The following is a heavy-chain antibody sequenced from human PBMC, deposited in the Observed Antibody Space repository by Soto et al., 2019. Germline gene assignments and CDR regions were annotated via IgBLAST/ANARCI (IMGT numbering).Heavy chain of an antibody. Sequence: SETLSLTCTVSGGSISSYYWSWIRQPPGKGLEWIGYIYYSGSTNYNPSLKSRVTISVDTSKNQFSLKLSSVTAADTAVYYCARGCSSTICYNPNWFDPWGQGTLVTVSS. D-gene: IGHD2-2*02. CDR1: GGSISSYY. CDR3: ARGCSSTICYNPNWFDP. J-gene: IGHJ5*02. V-gene: IGHV4-59*01. CDR2: IYYSGST.